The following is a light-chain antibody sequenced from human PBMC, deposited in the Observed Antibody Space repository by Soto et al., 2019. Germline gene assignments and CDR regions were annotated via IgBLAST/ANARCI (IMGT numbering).Light chain of an antibody. V-gene: IGKV1-39*01. CDR3: QQNFSTPIT. CDR1: QSISTY. CDR2: AAS. J-gene: IGKJ5*01. Sequence: DIQMTQSPSSLSASVGDRVTITCRASQSISTYLNWYHQKPGKAPDLLIYAASSLKSGVPSRLSGSGSGTHFTLTISGLQPADLATYYCQQNFSTPITFGQGTRLAIK.